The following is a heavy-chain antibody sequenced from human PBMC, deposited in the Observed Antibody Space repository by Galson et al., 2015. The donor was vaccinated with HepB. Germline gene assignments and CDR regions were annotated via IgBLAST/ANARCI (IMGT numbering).Heavy chain of an antibody. CDR2: IRSKAYGGTT. CDR1: GFTFGDYA. J-gene: IGHJ4*02. V-gene: IGHV3-49*04. CDR3: TRDEHDYGDYMGC. Sequence: SLRLSCAASGFTFGDYAMNWVRQAPGKGLEWVGFIRSKAYGGTTEYAASVKGRFTISRDDSKSIEYLQMNSLKTEDTAVYYCTRDEHDYGDYMGCWGQGTLVTVSS. D-gene: IGHD4-17*01.